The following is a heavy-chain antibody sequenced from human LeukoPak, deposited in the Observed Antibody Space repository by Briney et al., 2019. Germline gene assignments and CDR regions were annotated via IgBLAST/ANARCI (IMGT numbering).Heavy chain of an antibody. CDR3: AKAPWTDY. V-gene: IGHV3-66*01. Sequence: GGSLRLSCAASGFTVSSNYMSWVRQAPGKGLEWVSIIYSGGSTYYADSMKGRFTISRDNSKNTLYLQMNSLRAEDTAVYYCAKAPWTDYWGQGTLVTVSS. CDR1: GFTVSSNY. J-gene: IGHJ4*02. CDR2: IYSGGST. D-gene: IGHD3/OR15-3a*01.